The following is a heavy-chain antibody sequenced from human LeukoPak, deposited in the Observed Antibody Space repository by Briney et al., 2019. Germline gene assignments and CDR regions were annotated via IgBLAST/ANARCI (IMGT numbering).Heavy chain of an antibody. CDR2: INWNGGST. Sequence: GGSLRLSCAASGFTFSNAWMSWVRQVPGKGLEWVSGINWNGGSTGYADSVKGRFTISRDNAKNSLYLQMNSLRAEDTALYHCARKGVGGELGGFDYWGQGTLVTVSS. D-gene: IGHD3-16*01. V-gene: IGHV3-20*01. CDR1: GFTFSNAW. J-gene: IGHJ4*02. CDR3: ARKGVGGELGGFDY.